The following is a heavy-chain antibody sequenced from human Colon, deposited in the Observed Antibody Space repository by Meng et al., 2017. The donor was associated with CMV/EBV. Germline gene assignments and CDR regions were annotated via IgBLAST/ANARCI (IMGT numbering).Heavy chain of an antibody. V-gene: IGHV3-66*02. CDR2: IYSGGDT. D-gene: IGHD3-10*01. CDR1: GFTVNLNY. CDR3: AREKRARGFDY. Sequence: GESLKISCAASGFTVNLNYMTWVRQAPGKGLEWVSVIYSGGDTYYADSVQGRFTMSRDNSKNTVHLQMNSLKPEDTAVYYCAREKRARGFDYWGQGTLVTVSS. J-gene: IGHJ4*02.